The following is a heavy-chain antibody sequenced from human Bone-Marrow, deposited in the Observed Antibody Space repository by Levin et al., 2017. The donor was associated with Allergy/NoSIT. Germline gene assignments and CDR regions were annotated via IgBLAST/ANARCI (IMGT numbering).Heavy chain of an antibody. CDR2: IMRESDGGKV. J-gene: IGHJ6*02. CDR1: GFSFSNAY. CDR3: YGSGSSLGVDV. D-gene: IGHD3-10*01. Sequence: GGSLRLSCAASGFSFSNAYMHWVRQAPGKGLEWVGHIMRESDGGKVEDAAPVNGRFTISKDDPKNTLQLQMSSPKTDDAAVYYCYGSGSSLGVDVWGQGTTVTVSS. V-gene: IGHV3-15*07.